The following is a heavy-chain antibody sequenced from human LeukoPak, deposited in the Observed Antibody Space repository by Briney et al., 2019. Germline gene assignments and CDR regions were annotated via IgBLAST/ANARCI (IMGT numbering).Heavy chain of an antibody. Sequence: GGSLRLSCAASGFTFSSYSMNWVRQAPGKGLEWVSSISSSSSYIYYADSVKGRFTISRDNAKNSLYLQMNSLRAEDTAVYYCAAGSSGYSTPFDYWGQETLVTVSS. CDR3: AAGSSGYSTPFDY. D-gene: IGHD3-22*01. J-gene: IGHJ4*02. CDR2: ISSSSSYI. CDR1: GFTFSSYS. V-gene: IGHV3-21*01.